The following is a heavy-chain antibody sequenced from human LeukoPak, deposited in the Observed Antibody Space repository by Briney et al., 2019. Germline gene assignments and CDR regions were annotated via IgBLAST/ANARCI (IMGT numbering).Heavy chain of an antibody. CDR1: GGSFSGYY. D-gene: IGHD3-9*01. J-gene: IGHJ3*02. Sequence: SETLSLTCAVYGGSFSGYYWSWIRQPPGKGLEWIGRIYTSGSTNYSPSLKSRVTMSVDTSKNQFSLKLSSVTAADTAVYYCAGCTYYDILTGPSDAFDIWGQGTMVTVSS. CDR2: IYTSGST. CDR3: AGCTYYDILTGPSDAFDI. V-gene: IGHV4-59*10.